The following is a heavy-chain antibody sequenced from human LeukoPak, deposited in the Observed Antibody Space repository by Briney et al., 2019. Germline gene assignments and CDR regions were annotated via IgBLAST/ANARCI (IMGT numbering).Heavy chain of an antibody. Sequence: SQTLSLTCSVSGGSIRTGLFYWNWLRQPAGKGLEWIGRIYPSGSTNYNPSLKSRVTISVDTSKNHFSLQLSSVTAADTALYYCARGQYDFWSGYDVNWFDPWGQGTLVTVSS. D-gene: IGHD3-3*01. CDR2: IYPSGST. CDR1: GGSIRTGLFY. V-gene: IGHV4-61*02. J-gene: IGHJ5*02. CDR3: ARGQYDFWSGYDVNWFDP.